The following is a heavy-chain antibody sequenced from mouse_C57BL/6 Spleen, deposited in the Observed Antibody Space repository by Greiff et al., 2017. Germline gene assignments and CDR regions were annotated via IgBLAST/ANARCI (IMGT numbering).Heavy chain of an antibody. D-gene: IGHD2-4*01. CDR3: ARHGGDYDVWFAY. CDR1: GFTFSSYT. CDR2: ISGGGGNT. V-gene: IGHV5-9*01. J-gene: IGHJ3*01. Sequence: DVMLVESGGGLVKPGGSLKLSCAASGFTFSSYTMSWVRQTPEKRLEWVATISGGGGNTYYPDSVKGRFTISRDNAKNTLYLQMSSLRSEDTALYYCARHGGDYDVWFAYWGQGTLVTVSA.